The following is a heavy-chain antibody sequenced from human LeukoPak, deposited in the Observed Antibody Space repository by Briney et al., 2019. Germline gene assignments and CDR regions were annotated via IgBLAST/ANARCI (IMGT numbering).Heavy chain of an antibody. J-gene: IGHJ4*02. V-gene: IGHV4-39*01. D-gene: IGHD3-16*02. CDR2: IYYSGST. Sequence: SETLSLTCTVSGGSISSSSYYWGWIRQPPGKGLEWIGSIYYSGSTYYNPSLKSRVTISVDTSKNQFSLKLSSVTAADTAVYYCAGSVTFGGVIAWYFDYWGQGTLVTVSS. CDR3: AGSVTFGGVIAWYFDY. CDR1: GGSISSSSYY.